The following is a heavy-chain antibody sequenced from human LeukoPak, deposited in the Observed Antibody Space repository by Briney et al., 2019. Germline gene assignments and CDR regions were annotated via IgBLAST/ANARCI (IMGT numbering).Heavy chain of an antibody. D-gene: IGHD3-16*02. CDR1: GGTFSNYT. Sequence: SVKVSCKASGGTFSNYTISWVRQAPGQGLEWMGGIIPIFGTTNYAQKFQGRVTITADKSTSTAYMELSSLRSEDTAVYYCARRVGDYVWGSYRSLPYYFDYWGQGTLVTVSS. J-gene: IGHJ4*02. V-gene: IGHV1-69*06. CDR2: IIPIFGTT. CDR3: ARRVGDYVWGSYRSLPYYFDY.